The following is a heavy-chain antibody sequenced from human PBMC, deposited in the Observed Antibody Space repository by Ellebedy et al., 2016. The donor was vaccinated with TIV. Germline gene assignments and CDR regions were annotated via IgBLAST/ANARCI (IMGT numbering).Heavy chain of an antibody. CDR2: IFYTGST. Sequence: MPSETLSLTCTLSGASISSYYWDWIRPPPGKGLEWIASIFYTGSTNYNPSLKSRLTISIDTSKNQFSLKLTSMTAADTAVYYCARGADRGGHYGMDVWGQGTTVTVSS. V-gene: IGHV4-59*01. D-gene: IGHD3-16*01. CDR3: ARGADRGGHYGMDV. CDR1: GASISSYY. J-gene: IGHJ6*02.